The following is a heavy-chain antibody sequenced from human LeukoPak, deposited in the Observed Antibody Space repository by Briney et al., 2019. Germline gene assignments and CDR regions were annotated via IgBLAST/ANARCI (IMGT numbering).Heavy chain of an antibody. Sequence: PGGSLRLSCATSGFTFSTYWMTWVRQAPGKGLEWVANIKQDGSAKYYVDSLRGRFSISRDNVKTSLFLQMNSLSAEDTAAYYCARCPYDSTGYYSVPSHLDYWGQGTLVTVSS. J-gene: IGHJ4*02. V-gene: IGHV3-7*01. CDR1: GFTFSTYW. CDR2: IKQDGSAK. D-gene: IGHD3-22*01. CDR3: ARCPYDSTGYYSVPSHLDY.